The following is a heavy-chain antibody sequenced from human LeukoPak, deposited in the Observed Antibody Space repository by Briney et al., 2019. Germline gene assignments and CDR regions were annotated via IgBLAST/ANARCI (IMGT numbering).Heavy chain of an antibody. D-gene: IGHD4-17*01. CDR2: INQDGSEK. Sequence: GGSLRLSCAASGFTFSSYWMSWARQAPGKGLQWVANINQDGSEKYYVDSVKGRFTISRDNAKNSLYLQMKSLRTEDTAVYYCARYGALDYWGQETLVTVSS. CDR3: ARYGALDY. J-gene: IGHJ4*02. CDR1: GFTFSSYW. V-gene: IGHV3-7*04.